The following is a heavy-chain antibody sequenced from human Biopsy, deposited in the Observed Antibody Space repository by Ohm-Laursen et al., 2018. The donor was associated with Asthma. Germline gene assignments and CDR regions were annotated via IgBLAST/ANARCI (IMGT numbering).Heavy chain of an antibody. CDR2: ISVYNGNT. J-gene: IGHJ6*02. Sequence: SSVKVSCKTSGYTFNSAGIPWVRQAPGQGLEWMGWISVYNGNTKDAQKLQDRVTMTTDTSTSTAYMELRSLRSDDTAVYFCARAVDYSHYYGIDVWGQGTTVTVS. D-gene: IGHD3-10*01. V-gene: IGHV1-18*01. CDR1: GYTFNSAG. CDR3: ARAVDYSHYYGIDV.